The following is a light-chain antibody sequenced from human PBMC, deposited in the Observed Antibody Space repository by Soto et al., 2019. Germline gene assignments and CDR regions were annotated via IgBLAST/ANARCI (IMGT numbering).Light chain of an antibody. CDR3: SSYTSSSTLYV. J-gene: IGLJ1*01. Sequence: QSVLTQPASVAGAPGHSSTISCTGTSSDVGGYNYVSWYQQHPGKAPKLMIYEVSNRPSGVSNRFSGSKSGNTASLTISGLQAEDEADYYCSSYTSSSTLYVFGTGTKVTVL. CDR2: EVS. CDR1: SSDVGGYNY. V-gene: IGLV2-14*01.